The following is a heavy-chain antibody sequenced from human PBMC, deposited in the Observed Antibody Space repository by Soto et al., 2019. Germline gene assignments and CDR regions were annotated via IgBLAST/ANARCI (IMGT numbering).Heavy chain of an antibody. CDR2: ISSSSSYI. Sequence: EVQLVESGGGLVKPGGSLRLSCAASGFTFSSYSMNWVRQAPGKGLEWVSSISSSSSYIYYADSVKGRFTISRDNAKNSLYLQRNSLRADDTAVYYCARDGGIAAAGTSYGMDFGGQGTTFTVSS. CDR3: ARDGGIAAAGTSYGMDF. D-gene: IGHD6-13*01. J-gene: IGHJ6*02. V-gene: IGHV3-21*01. CDR1: GFTFSSYS.